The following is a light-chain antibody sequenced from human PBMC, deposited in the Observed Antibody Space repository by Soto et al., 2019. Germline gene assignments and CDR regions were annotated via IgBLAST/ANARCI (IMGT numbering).Light chain of an antibody. V-gene: IGLV1-47*01. J-gene: IGLJ2*01. CDR1: SSNIGTHF. CDR3: AIWDDMLRV. Sequence: QSALTQPTSASGTPGQRVTISCSGSSSNIGTHFVYWYQQLPGTAPKLLIYADDQRPSGVPDRFSGSKSGTSASLAISGLRSEDEADYYCAIWDDMLRVFGGGTKLTVL. CDR2: ADD.